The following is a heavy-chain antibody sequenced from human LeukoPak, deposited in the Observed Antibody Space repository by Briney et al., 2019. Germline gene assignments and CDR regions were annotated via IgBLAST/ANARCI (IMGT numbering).Heavy chain of an antibody. CDR2: IVVGSGNT. CDR3: ARKVTAIQNWFDP. Sequence: SVKVSCKASGFTFTSSAVQWVRQARGQRLEWIGWIVVGSGNTNYAQKFQERVTITRDMSTSTAYMELSSLRSEDTAVYYCARKVTAIQNWFDPWGQGTLVTVSS. D-gene: IGHD2-21*02. J-gene: IGHJ5*02. V-gene: IGHV1-58*01. CDR1: GFTFTSSA.